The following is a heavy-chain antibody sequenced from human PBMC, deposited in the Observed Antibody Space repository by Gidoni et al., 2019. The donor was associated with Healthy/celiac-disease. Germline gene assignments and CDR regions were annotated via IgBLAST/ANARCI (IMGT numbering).Heavy chain of an antibody. J-gene: IGHJ6*02. CDR3: ARWWGNCSSTSCYWQRYYYYYYGMDV. CDR1: GFTFRRYA. D-gene: IGHD2-2*01. Sequence: QVQLVESGGGVVQPGRYLRLAGAASGFTFRRYARHWGRQAPGKGLGWVAVISYDGINIYYADSVKGRFTISRDNSKNTLYLQMTSLRAEDTAVYYCARWWGNCSSTSCYWQRYYYYYYGMDVWGQGTTVTVSS. V-gene: IGHV3-30-3*01. CDR2: ISYDGINI.